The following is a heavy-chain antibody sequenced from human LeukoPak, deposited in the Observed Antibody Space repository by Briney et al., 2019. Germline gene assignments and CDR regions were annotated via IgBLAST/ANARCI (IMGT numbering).Heavy chain of an antibody. CDR1: GYTFTGYY. Sequence: ASVKVSCKASGYTFTGYYLHWVRQAPGQGLDWMGWINSNSGGTNYAQKFQGRVTMTRDTSISTAYLELSRLGSDDTAVYYCAREVRSRVGSFFYYMDVWGKGTTVTVSS. V-gene: IGHV1-2*02. J-gene: IGHJ6*03. CDR3: AREVRSRVGSFFYYMDV. D-gene: IGHD5-24*01. CDR2: INSNSGGT.